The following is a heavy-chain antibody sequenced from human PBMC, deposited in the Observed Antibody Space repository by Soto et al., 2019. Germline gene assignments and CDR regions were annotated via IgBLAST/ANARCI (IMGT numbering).Heavy chain of an antibody. D-gene: IGHD2-21*02. CDR1: GFTFSSYA. Sequence: EVQLLESGGGLVQPGGSLRLSCAASGFTFSSYAMSWVRQAPGKGLEWVSTISGGGDGTYYADSGKGRFTISRDNSRNTVYRQTNSLGDEDTAVYYGAKKGLGSLTTYWSGGDCAYAFDNWGQGPMVTVSS. J-gene: IGHJ3*02. V-gene: IGHV3-23*01. CDR3: AKKGLGSLTTYWSGGDCAYAFDN. CDR2: ISGGGDGT.